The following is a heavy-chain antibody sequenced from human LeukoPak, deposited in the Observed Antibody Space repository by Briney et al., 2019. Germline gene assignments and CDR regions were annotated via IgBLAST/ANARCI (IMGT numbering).Heavy chain of an antibody. V-gene: IGHV4-39*01. CDR1: GGPLSSSSYL. CDR3: ARLGVFRPKSWFDP. CDR2: IYYSGSN. Sequence: SETLSLTCTVPGGPLSSSSYLWGWIRQPPGKGLEWIGTIYYSGSNYFNPSLKSRVTVSVYTSKNQFSLKLSSVTAADTAVYYCARLGVFRPKSWFDPWGQGTLVTVSS. D-gene: IGHD2-8*01. J-gene: IGHJ5*02.